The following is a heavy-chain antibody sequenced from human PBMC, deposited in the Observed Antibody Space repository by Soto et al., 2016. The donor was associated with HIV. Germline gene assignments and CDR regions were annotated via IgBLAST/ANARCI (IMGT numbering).Heavy chain of an antibody. CDR1: GFTFSSYS. CDR3: AVDTAMALDY. D-gene: IGHD5-18*01. V-gene: IGHV3-48*04. CDR2: ISGSSSSI. Sequence: EVQLVESGGGLVQPGGSLRLSCAASGFTFSSYSMNWVRQAPGKGLEWISYISGSSSSIYYADSVKGRFTISRDNAKNSLYLQMNSLRAEDTAVYYCAVDTAMALDYWGPGEPWSPSPQ. J-gene: IGHJ4*02.